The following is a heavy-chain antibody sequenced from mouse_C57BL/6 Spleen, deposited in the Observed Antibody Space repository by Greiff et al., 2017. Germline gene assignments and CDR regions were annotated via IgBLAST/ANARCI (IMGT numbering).Heavy chain of an antibody. CDR2: IDPSDSYT. CDR1: GYTFTSYW. Sequence: QVHVKQPGAELVMPGASVKLSCKASGYTFTSYWMHWVKQRPGQGLEWIGEIDPSDSYTNYNQKFKGKSTLTVDKSSSTAYMQLSSLTSEDSAVYYCARGDSSYYFDHWGQGTTLTVSS. J-gene: IGHJ2*01. CDR3: ARGDSSYYFDH. V-gene: IGHV1-69*01.